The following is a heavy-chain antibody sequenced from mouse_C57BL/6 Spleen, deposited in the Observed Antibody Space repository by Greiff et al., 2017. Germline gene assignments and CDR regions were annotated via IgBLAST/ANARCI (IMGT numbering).Heavy chain of an antibody. J-gene: IGHJ4*01. V-gene: IGHV1-53*01. Sequence: QVQLQQPGTELVKPGASVKLSCKASGYTFTSYWMHWVKQRPGQGLEWIGNINPSNGGTNYNEKFKSKATLTVDKSSSTAYMQLSSLTSEDSAVYCCAREITTVVAMDYWGQGTSVTVSS. CDR2: INPSNGGT. D-gene: IGHD1-1*01. CDR1: GYTFTSYW. CDR3: AREITTVVAMDY.